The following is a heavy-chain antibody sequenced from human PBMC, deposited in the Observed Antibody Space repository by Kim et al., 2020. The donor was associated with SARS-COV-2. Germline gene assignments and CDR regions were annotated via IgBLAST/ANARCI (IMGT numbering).Heavy chain of an antibody. Sequence: WFEDYAVSVKGRIPISPDTSKNHFSLHLNSVTPEDTAIYYCARQTYRTVDYWGQGTLVTVSS. CDR3: ARQTYRTVDY. CDR2: WFE. D-gene: IGHD3-16*02. V-gene: IGHV6-1*01. J-gene: IGHJ4*02.